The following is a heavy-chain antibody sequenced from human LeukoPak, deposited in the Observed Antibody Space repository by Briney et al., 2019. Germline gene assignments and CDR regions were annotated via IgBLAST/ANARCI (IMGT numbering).Heavy chain of an antibody. CDR2: ISYDGSNK. V-gene: IGHV3-30*03. CDR1: GLTVSSNC. D-gene: IGHD2-15*01. Sequence: GGSLRLSCAASGLTVSSNCMSWVRQAPGKGLEWVAVISYDGSNKYYADSVKGRFTISRDNSKNTLYLQMNSLRAEDTAVYYCARDGPADIVVVVAAHFDYWGQGTLVTVSS. J-gene: IGHJ4*02. CDR3: ARDGPADIVVVVAAHFDY.